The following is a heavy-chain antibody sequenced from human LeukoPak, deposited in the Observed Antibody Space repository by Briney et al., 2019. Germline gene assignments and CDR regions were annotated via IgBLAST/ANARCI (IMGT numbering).Heavy chain of an antibody. CDR1: GFTFSSYA. V-gene: IGHV3-30*02. D-gene: IGHD2-2*01. CDR2: ISYDGSTK. Sequence: GGSLRLSCAASGFTFSSYAMHWVRQAPGKGLEWVTFISYDGSTKTYADSVKGRFTISRDTSKNTPHLQMNSLRAGDTAVYYCVRSNNNDYWGQGTLVTVSS. CDR3: VRSNNNDY. J-gene: IGHJ4*02.